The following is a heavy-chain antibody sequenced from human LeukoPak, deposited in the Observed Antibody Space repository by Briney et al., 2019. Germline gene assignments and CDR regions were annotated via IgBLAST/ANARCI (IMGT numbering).Heavy chain of an antibody. J-gene: IGHJ4*02. CDR1: GFTVSSNS. V-gene: IGHV3-21*01. Sequence: PGGSLRLSCTVSGFTVSSNSMSWVRQAPGKGLEWVSSISSSSSYIYYADSVKGRFTISRDNAKNSLYLQMNSLRAEDTAVYYCARNGGGGPDYWGQGTLVTVSS. D-gene: IGHD4-23*01. CDR3: ARNGGGGPDY. CDR2: ISSSSSYI.